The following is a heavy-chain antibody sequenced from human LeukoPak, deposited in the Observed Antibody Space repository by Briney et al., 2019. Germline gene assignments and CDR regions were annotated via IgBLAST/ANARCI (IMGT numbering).Heavy chain of an antibody. V-gene: IGHV3-21*01. CDR2: ISSTDAQI. CDR3: ARGDETAILDY. CDR1: GFTFSNYS. J-gene: IGHJ4*02. D-gene: IGHD5-18*01. Sequence: GGSLRLSCAASGFTFSNYSMNWVRQAPGKGLEWVSSISSTDAQIYYADSVRGRFTISRDNAKRSLYLQMNSLRAEDTAVYYCARGDETAILDYWGQGTLVTVSS.